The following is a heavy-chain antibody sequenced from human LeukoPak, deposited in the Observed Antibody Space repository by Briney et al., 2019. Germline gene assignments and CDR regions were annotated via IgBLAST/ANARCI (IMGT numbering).Heavy chain of an antibody. Sequence: PGRSLRLSCAASGFTFSSYAMHWVRQAPGKGLEWVAVISYDGSNKYYADSVKGRFTISRDNSKNTLYLQMNSLRAEDTAVYYCARDRDCGGGCYSAPDYWGQGTLVTVSS. V-gene: IGHV3-30-3*01. J-gene: IGHJ4*02. CDR2: ISYDGSNK. D-gene: IGHD2-21*02. CDR3: ARDRDCGGGCYSAPDY. CDR1: GFTFSSYA.